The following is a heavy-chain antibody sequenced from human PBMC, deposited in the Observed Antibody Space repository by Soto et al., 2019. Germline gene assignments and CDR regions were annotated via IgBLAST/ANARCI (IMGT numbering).Heavy chain of an antibody. CDR3: AKENWANPDS. Sequence: GGSLRLSCAASGFTVSGKSMSWVRQTPGKGLQWVSIIYSSGSTYYTDSVKGRFTISRDDSKNTLYLQMNSLRAEDTAVYYCAKENWANPDSWGQGTLVTVSS. J-gene: IGHJ4*02. CDR1: GFTVSGKS. CDR2: IYSSGST. D-gene: IGHD7-27*01. V-gene: IGHV3-66*01.